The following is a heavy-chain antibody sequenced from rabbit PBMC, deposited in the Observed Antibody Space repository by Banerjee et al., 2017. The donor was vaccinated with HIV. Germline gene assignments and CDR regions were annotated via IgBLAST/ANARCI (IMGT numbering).Heavy chain of an antibody. V-gene: IGHV1S45*01. CDR2: IYAGNSGST. Sequence: QEQLEESGGDLVKPEGSLTLTCKASGFSFSSGFYMCWVRQAPGMGLEWIGCIYAGNSGSTYYASWAKGRFTISKTSSTTVTLQMASLTAADTATYFCARGGYGGYGYGLRGPGTLVTVS. J-gene: IGHJ4*01. D-gene: IGHD6-1*01. CDR1: GFSFSSGFY. CDR3: ARGGYGGYGYGL.